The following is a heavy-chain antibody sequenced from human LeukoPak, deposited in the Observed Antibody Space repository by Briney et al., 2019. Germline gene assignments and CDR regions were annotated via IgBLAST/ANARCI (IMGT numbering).Heavy chain of an antibody. CDR2: ISYSGST. V-gene: IGHV4-39*01. CDR1: GGSISSSSYY. Sequence: SETLSLTCTVSGGSISSSSYYWGWIRQPPGKGLEWIGDISYSGSTYYNPSLKSRVTISVDTSKNQFSLKLSSVTATDTAVYYCASGGSSSWYRWFDPWXQGTLVTVSS. CDR3: ASGGSSSWYRWFDP. D-gene: IGHD6-13*01. J-gene: IGHJ5*02.